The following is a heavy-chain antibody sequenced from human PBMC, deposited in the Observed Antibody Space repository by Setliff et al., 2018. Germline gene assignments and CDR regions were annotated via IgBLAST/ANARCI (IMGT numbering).Heavy chain of an antibody. J-gene: IGHJ6*03. D-gene: IGHD5-18*01. V-gene: IGHV1-8*02. CDR3: ARGGDTAMVNPDYYYYYYMDV. CDR2: MNPNSGNT. CDR1: GYTFTSYD. Sequence: ASVKVSCKASGYTFTSYDINWVRQATGQGLEWMGWMNPNSGNTGYAQKFQGRVTMTRNTSISTAYMELSSLRSEGTAVYYCARGGDTAMVNPDYYYYYYMDVWGKGTTVTVSS.